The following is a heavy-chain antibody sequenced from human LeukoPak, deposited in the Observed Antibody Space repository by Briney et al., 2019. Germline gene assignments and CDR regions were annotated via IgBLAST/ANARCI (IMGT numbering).Heavy chain of an antibody. Sequence: AGGSLRLSFAASGFTFSSYAMSWVRQAPGKGLEWVSAISGSGGSTYYADSVKGRFTISRDNSKNTLYLQMNSLRAEDTAVYYCAKTYDFWSGSRPAFDIWGQGTMVTVSS. CDR1: GFTFSSYA. J-gene: IGHJ3*02. D-gene: IGHD3-3*01. V-gene: IGHV3-23*01. CDR2: ISGSGGST. CDR3: AKTYDFWSGSRPAFDI.